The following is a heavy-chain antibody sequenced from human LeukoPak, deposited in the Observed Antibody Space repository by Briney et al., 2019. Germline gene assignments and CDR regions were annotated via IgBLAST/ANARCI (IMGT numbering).Heavy chain of an antibody. CDR3: AKSWYYYGSGSHFAFDS. CDR2: ISYDGSNK. D-gene: IGHD3-10*01. CDR1: GFTFSTYG. J-gene: IGHJ4*02. Sequence: PGGSLRLSCAASGFTFSTYGMHWVRRAPGKGLEWVALISYDGSNKYYADSVKGRFTISRDNSKNTLYLQMDSLRAEDTAVYYCAKSWYYYGSGSHFAFDSWGQATLVSVSS. V-gene: IGHV3-30*18.